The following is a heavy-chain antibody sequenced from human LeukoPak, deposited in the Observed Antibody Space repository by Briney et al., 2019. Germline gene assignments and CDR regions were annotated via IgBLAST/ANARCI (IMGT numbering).Heavy chain of an antibody. Sequence: SETLSLTCAVSGYSISSGRYWCWIRQPPGKGLEWIGSVFHSGSTYYNPSLKSRVTISVDTSKNQFSLNLRSVTAADTAVYYCARSLSTAGIDSWGQGTLVTVSS. CDR3: ARSLSTAGIDS. CDR2: VFHSGST. V-gene: IGHV4-38-2*01. CDR1: GYSISSGRY. J-gene: IGHJ4*02. D-gene: IGHD2-2*01.